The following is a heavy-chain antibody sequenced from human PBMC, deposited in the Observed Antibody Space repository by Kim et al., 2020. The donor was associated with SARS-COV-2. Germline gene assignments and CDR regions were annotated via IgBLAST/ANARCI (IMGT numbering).Heavy chain of an antibody. CDR3: ATRTQGDHDSSGYYLIAHYGMDV. CDR2: INPNSGVT. Sequence: ASVKVSCKASGYTFTGYYMYWVRPAPGQGLEWMGWINPNSGVTNSAQKFQGRVTLTRDTSISTAYMELSRLRPDDTAVYYCATRTQGDHDSSGYYLIAHYGMDVWGQGTTGTVSS. D-gene: IGHD3-22*01. CDR1: GYTFTGYY. J-gene: IGHJ6*02. V-gene: IGHV1-2*02.